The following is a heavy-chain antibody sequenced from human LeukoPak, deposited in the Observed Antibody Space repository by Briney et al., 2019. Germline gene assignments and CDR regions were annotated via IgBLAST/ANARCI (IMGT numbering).Heavy chain of an antibody. V-gene: IGHV3-11*04. D-gene: IGHD1-26*01. J-gene: IGHJ4*02. CDR3: AREFDGSASGAGY. CDR1: GFTFSDYY. CDR2: ISKSGDGI. Sequence: PGGSLRLSCAASGFTFSDYYMSWMRQAPGKGLEWVSYISKSGDGIYYADSVKGRFTISRDNAKNSLYLQMNSLRADDTAVYYCAREFDGSASGAGYWGQGTLVTVSS.